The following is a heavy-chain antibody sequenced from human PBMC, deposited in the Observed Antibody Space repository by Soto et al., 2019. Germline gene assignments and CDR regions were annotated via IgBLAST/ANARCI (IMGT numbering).Heavy chain of an antibody. J-gene: IGHJ4*02. V-gene: IGHV3-23*01. CDR3: AKDNVPGYRDDDFWSGYYLTPTSFDY. CDR1: GFTFSSYA. CDR2: ISGSGGST. Sequence: GGSLRLSSAASGFTFSSYAMSWVRQAPGKGLEWVSAISGSGGSTYYADSVKGRFTISRDNSKNTLYLQMNSLRAEDTAVYYCAKDNVPGYRDDDFWSGYYLTPTSFDYWGQGTLVTVSS. D-gene: IGHD3-3*01.